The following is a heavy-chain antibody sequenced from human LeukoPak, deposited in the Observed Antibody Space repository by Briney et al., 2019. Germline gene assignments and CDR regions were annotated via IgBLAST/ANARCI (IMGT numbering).Heavy chain of an antibody. CDR1: GDSMINYY. D-gene: IGHD1-26*01. J-gene: IGHJ4*02. CDR2: IYYSGAT. V-gene: IGHV4-59*08. Sequence: SETLALTCTVAGDSMINYYWSWIRQPPGKGLEWMGFIYYSGATHYNPSLKSRVTMSVATSNNQFSLRLSSVTAADTAIYYCARHSGASPHYFDYWGQGALVTVSS. CDR3: ARHSGASPHYFDY.